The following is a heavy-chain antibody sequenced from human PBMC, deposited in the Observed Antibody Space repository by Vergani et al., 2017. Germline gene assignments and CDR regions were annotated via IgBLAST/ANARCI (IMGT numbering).Heavy chain of an antibody. J-gene: IGHJ6*03. V-gene: IGHV3-48*01. CDR1: GFTFDDYT. CDR3: ARGSTYCSSTSCYYHYYMDV. D-gene: IGHD2-2*01. Sequence: EVQLVESGGVVVQPGGSLRLSCAASGFTFDDYTMHWVRQAPGKGLEWVSYISSSSSTIYYADSVKGRFTISRDNAKNSLYLQMNSLRAEDTAVYYCARGSTYCSSTSCYYHYYMDVWGKGTTVTVSS. CDR2: ISSSSSTI.